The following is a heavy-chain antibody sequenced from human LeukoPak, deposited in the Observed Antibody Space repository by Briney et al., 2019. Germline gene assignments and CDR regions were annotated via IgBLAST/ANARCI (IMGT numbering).Heavy chain of an antibody. Sequence: GASVKVSCKXPGYTFTNYYIHWVRQAPGQGLEWMGIINPSIGTTSYAQKFQGRITMTRDTSTSTVYMELSSLRSEDTAVYYCAKIVGASNGYFDYWGQGTLVTVSS. CDR1: GYTFTNYY. V-gene: IGHV1-46*01. D-gene: IGHD1-26*01. CDR2: INPSIGTT. J-gene: IGHJ4*02. CDR3: AKIVGASNGYFDY.